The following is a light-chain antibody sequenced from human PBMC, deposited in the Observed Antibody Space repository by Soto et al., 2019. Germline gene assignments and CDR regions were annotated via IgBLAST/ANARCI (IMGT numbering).Light chain of an antibody. Sequence: EIVLTQSPGTLSLSPGERATLSCRSSQSINSNYFAWYQQKPGQAPRLLFYDASNRATGIPARFSGSGSGTDFTLSISSLEPEDFAVYYCQQRSSWPFTFGPGTKVDI. CDR3: QQRSSWPFT. J-gene: IGKJ3*01. CDR2: DAS. V-gene: IGKV3D-20*02. CDR1: QSINSNY.